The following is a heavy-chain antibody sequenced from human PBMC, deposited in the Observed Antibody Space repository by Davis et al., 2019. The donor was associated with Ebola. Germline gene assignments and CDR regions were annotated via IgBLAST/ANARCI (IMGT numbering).Heavy chain of an antibody. CDR1: GFTFSSYW. CDR2: MNSDGSST. J-gene: IGHJ4*02. CDR3: ARVSSGWGAFDY. Sequence: PGGSLRLSCGASGFTFSSYWMHWVRQVPGKGLVWVSRMNSDGSSTSYADSVKGRFTISRDNARNTLYLQMNSLRAEDAAVYYCARVSSGWGAFDYWGQGTLVTVSS. V-gene: IGHV3-74*01. D-gene: IGHD6-19*01.